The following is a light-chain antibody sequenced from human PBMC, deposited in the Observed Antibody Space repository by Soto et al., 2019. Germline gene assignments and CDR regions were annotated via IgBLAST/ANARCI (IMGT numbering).Light chain of an antibody. V-gene: IGLV1-44*01. CDR3: AVWDDSLSGVL. Sequence: QPVLTQPPSASGTPGQRFTISCSGTNANVGGHAVSWYQKVPGTAPKVLIYNTNQRPSWVPDRFSGSRSGTSASLVISGLQSEDEADYYCAVWDDSLSGVLFGGGTKVTVL. J-gene: IGLJ2*01. CDR2: NTN. CDR1: NANVGGHA.